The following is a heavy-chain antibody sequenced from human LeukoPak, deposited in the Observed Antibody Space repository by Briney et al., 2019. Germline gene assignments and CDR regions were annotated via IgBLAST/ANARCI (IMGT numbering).Heavy chain of an antibody. V-gene: IGHV4-34*01. J-gene: IGHJ4*02. Sequence: SETLSLTCAVYRGSFSNFYWSWIRQPPGKGLEWIGEISPSRGTNDNPSLKSRVTISVHTSKNQFSLKLSSVTAADTAVYYCARHDRPGEVMYERVTVTTWAYWGQGTLVTVSS. CDR2: ISPSRGT. CDR1: RGSFSNFY. D-gene: IGHD4-17*01. CDR3: ARHDRPGEVMYERVTVTTWAY.